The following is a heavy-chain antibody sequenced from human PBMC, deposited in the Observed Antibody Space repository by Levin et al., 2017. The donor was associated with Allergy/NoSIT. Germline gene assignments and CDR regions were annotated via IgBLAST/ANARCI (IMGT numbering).Heavy chain of an antibody. CDR2: ISSSSSYT. J-gene: IGHJ4*02. CDR1: GFTFSDYY. Sequence: GESLKISCAASGFTFSDYYMSWIRQAPGKGLEWVSYISSSSSYTNYADSVKGRFTISRDNAKNSLYLQMNSLRAEDTAVYYCARGSRYTSDYPQYSSGWYPQWGQGTLVTVSS. CDR3: ARGSRYTSDYPQYSSGWYPQ. V-gene: IGHV3-11*05. D-gene: IGHD6-19*01.